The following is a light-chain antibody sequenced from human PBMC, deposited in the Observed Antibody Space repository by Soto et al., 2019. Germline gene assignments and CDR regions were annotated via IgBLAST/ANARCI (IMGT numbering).Light chain of an antibody. J-gene: IGKJ2*01. CDR1: QGISSY. V-gene: IGKV1-9*01. Sequence: DIQLTQSPSFLSASVGDRVTITCRASQGISSYLAWYQQKPGKAPQLLIYAASTLQSGVPSRFSGSGSGTEFPLTISSLQPEDFATYYCQQLNSYPYTFGQGTKLEIK. CDR3: QQLNSYPYT. CDR2: AAS.